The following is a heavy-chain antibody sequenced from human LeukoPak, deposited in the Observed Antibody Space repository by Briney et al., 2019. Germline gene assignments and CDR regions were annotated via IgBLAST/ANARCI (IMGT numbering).Heavy chain of an antibody. D-gene: IGHD1-26*01. J-gene: IGHJ3*02. CDR3: ARSYRAIDAFDI. Sequence: GASVKVSCKDSGYTFTGYYMHWVRQAPGQGLEWMGRINPNSGGTNYAQKFQGWVTMTRDTSISTAYMELSRLRSDDTAVYYCARSYRAIDAFDIWGQGTMVTVSS. CDR2: INPNSGGT. CDR1: GYTFTGYY. V-gene: IGHV1-2*04.